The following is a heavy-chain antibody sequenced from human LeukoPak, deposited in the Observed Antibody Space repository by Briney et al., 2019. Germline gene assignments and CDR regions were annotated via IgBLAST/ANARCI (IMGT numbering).Heavy chain of an antibody. J-gene: IGHJ4*02. CDR3: AKGIGYTSAWTFGY. CDR2: ISGSGGTT. V-gene: IGHV3-23*01. Sequence: PGGSLRLSCAASGFVFSSYAMTWVRQAPGKGLEWVSTISGSGGTTYYADSMKGRFTISRDNSKNTLHLQMNSLRAEDTALYYCAKGIGYTSAWTFGYRGQGTLVTVSS. D-gene: IGHD6-19*01. CDR1: GFVFSSYA.